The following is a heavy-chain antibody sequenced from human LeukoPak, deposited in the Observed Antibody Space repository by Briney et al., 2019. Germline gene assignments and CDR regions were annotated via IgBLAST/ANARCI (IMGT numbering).Heavy chain of an antibody. V-gene: IGHV1-69*05. CDR1: GGTFSSYA. CDR3: ARYDSSLLDAFDI. J-gene: IGHJ3*02. CDR2: IIPIFGTA. Sequence: SVRVSCKASGGTFSSYAISWVRQAPGQGLEWMGRIIPIFGTANYAQKFQGRVTITTDESTSTAYMELSSLRSEDTAVYYCARYDSSLLDAFDIWGQGTMVTVSS. D-gene: IGHD3-22*01.